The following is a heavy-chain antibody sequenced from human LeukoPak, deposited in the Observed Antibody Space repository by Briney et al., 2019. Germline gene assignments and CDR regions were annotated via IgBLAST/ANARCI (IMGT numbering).Heavy chain of an antibody. CDR1: GGSISSGSYY. D-gene: IGHD3-10*01. V-gene: IGHV4-61*02. CDR3: ARVGLLWFGGREGYYGMDV. J-gene: IGHJ6*02. CDR2: IYTSGST. Sequence: SETLSLTCTVSGGSISSGSYYWSWIRQPAGKGLEWIVRIYTSGSTNYNPSLKSRVTISVDTSKNQFSPKLSSVTAADTAVYYCARVGLLWFGGREGYYGMDVWGQGTTVAVSS.